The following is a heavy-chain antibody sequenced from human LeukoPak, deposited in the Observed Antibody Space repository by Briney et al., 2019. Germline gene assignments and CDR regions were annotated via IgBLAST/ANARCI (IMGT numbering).Heavy chain of an antibody. V-gene: IGHV1-58*01. CDR2: IVVGSGNT. J-gene: IGHJ4*02. CDR3: AALLSMGYFDY. D-gene: IGHD2/OR15-2a*01. Sequence: TSVKVSCRASGFTFTSSAVQWVRQARGQRLEWIGWIVVGSGNTNYAQKFQERVTITRDMSTSTAYMELSSLRSEDTAVYYCAALLSMGYFDYWGQGTLVTVSS. CDR1: GFTFTSSA.